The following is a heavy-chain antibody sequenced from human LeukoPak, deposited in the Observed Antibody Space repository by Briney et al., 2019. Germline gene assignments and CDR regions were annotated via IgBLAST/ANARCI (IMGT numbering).Heavy chain of an antibody. V-gene: IGHV1-18*01. CDR3: ARALYSDYYSYLNWFDP. J-gene: IGHJ5*02. Sequence: ASVKVSCKASGYTFTSYAISWVRQAPGQGLEWMGWISAYNGHTNYAQKFQGRVTMTTDTSTSTAYVELRSLRSDDTAIYYCARALYSDYYSYLNWFDPWGQGTLVTVSS. D-gene: IGHD5-12*01. CDR2: ISAYNGHT. CDR1: GYTFTSYA.